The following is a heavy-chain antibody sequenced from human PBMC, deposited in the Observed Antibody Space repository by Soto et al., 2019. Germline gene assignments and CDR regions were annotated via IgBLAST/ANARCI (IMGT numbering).Heavy chain of an antibody. CDR3: AKGPAARDYYYYMDV. J-gene: IGHJ6*03. D-gene: IGHD2-2*01. CDR2: ISAYNGNT. V-gene: IGHV1-18*01. Sequence: GASVKVSCKASGYTFTSYGIRWVRQAPGQGLEWMGWISAYNGNTNYAQKLQGRVTMTTDTSTSTAYMELRSLRSDDTAVYYCAKGPAARDYYYYMDVWGKGTTVTVSS. CDR1: GYTFTSYG.